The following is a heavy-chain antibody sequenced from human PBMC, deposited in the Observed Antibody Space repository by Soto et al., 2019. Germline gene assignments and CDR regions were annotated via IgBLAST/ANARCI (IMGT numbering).Heavy chain of an antibody. V-gene: IGHV4-59*01. D-gene: IGHD5-12*01. CDR2: IYYSGNT. CDR3: VRGGYVHAFDY. J-gene: IGHJ4*02. CDR1: GGSISYYY. Sequence: SETLSLTCTVSGGSISYYYWGWIRQPPGKGLEWIGRIYYSGNTHYNPSLKSRVTISVDTSMTQFSLNLDSVTAVDSAVYFCVRGGYVHAFDYWGQGTLVTVSS.